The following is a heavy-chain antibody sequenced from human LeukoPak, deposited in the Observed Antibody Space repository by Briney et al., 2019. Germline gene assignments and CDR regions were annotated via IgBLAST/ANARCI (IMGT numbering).Heavy chain of an antibody. CDR3: AKGLWFGELDGIDY. D-gene: IGHD3-10*01. CDR1: GFTFSSYG. V-gene: IGHV3-23*01. J-gene: IGHJ4*02. Sequence: PGGSLRLSCAASGFTFSSYGMSWVRQAPGKGLEWVSAISGSGGSTYYADSVKGRFTISRDNSKNTLYLQMNSLRAEDTAVYYCAKGLWFGELDGIDYWGQGTLVTVSS. CDR2: ISGSGGST.